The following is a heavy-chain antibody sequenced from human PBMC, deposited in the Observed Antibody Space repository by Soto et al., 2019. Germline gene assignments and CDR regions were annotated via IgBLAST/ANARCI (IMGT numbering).Heavy chain of an antibody. V-gene: IGHV3-23*01. CDR2: ISGSGST. D-gene: IGHD5-12*01. CDR1: GFTFSNYA. J-gene: IGHJ4*02. CDR3: AKVPLRLDYFNY. Sequence: EVQLLESGGGLVQPGGSLRLSCAASGFTFSNYAMNWVRQAPGKGLEWVSAISGSGSTYYADSVKGRFTISRYNSKNTLYLQMNSLRAEYTAVYYCAKVPLRLDYFNYVGPGTLGTVSA.